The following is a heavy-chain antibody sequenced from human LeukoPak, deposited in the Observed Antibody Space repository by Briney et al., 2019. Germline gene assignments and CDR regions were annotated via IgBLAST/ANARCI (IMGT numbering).Heavy chain of an antibody. J-gene: IGHJ3*02. CDR1: GDSLSKYF. Sequence: PSETLSLTCSVSGDSLSKYFWSWIRQSPGKGLEWIGYIHYSGSTNYNPSLKNRVTMSVDTSKNQFPLKLNSVTAAATAVYYCARFQYKAAFDIWGQGTMVTVSS. V-gene: IGHV4-59*01. CDR2: IHYSGST. CDR3: ARFQYKAAFDI. D-gene: IGHD1-1*01.